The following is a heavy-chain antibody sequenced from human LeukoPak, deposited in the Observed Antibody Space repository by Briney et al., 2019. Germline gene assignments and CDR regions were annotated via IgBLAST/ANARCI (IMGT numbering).Heavy chain of an antibody. D-gene: IGHD1-14*01. CDR3: ARGGGYNTSPADY. V-gene: IGHV3-74*01. Sequence: GGSLTLSCAASGFTFTSYWMHWVRQAPGKGLVWVSYISGDGTYTNYADSVKGRFTISRDNAKNTLYLQMNSLRAEDTAVYFCARGGGYNTSPADYWGQGTLVTVSS. J-gene: IGHJ4*02. CDR2: ISGDGTYT. CDR1: GFTFTSYW.